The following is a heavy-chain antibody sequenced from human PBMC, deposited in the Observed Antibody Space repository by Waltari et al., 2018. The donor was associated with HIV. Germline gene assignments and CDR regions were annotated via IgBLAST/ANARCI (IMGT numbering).Heavy chain of an antibody. CDR3: ARIAYDSSGYGWFDP. Sequence: EVQLVESGGGLVQPGGSLRLSCAASGFTFSSYWMYWVRQAPGKGLVWVSRINGDGSTTSYADSVKGRFTISRDNAKNTLYLQMNSLRAEDTAVYYCARIAYDSSGYGWFDPWGQGTLVTVSS. CDR2: INGDGSTT. V-gene: IGHV3-74*01. J-gene: IGHJ5*02. D-gene: IGHD3-22*01. CDR1: GFTFSSYW.